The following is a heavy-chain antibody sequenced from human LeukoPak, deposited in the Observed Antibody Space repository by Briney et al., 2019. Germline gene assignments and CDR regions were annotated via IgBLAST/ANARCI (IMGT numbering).Heavy chain of an antibody. CDR1: GHTFTSYD. J-gene: IGHJ3*02. Sequence: ASVKVSCKASGHTFTSYDINWVRQATGQGLEWMGWMNPNSGNTGYAQKFQGRVTMTRNTSISTAYMELSSLRSEDTAVYYCARGGWELSTDAFDIWGQGTMVTVSS. CDR2: MNPNSGNT. D-gene: IGHD1-26*01. V-gene: IGHV1-8*01. CDR3: ARGGWELSTDAFDI.